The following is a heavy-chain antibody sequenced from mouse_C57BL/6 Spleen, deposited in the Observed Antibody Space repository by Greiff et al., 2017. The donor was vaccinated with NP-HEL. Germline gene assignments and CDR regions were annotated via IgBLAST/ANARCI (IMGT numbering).Heavy chain of an antibody. Sequence: QVQLQQPGAELVMPGASVKLSCKASGYTFTSYWMHWVKQRPGQGLEWIGEIDPSDSYTNYNQKFKGKSTLTVDKSSSTAYMQLSSLTSEDSAVYYCAIMVTTSYWGQGPTLTVSS. CDR2: IDPSDSYT. CDR3: AIMVTTSY. V-gene: IGHV1-69*01. CDR1: GYTFTSYW. J-gene: IGHJ2*01. D-gene: IGHD2-2*01.